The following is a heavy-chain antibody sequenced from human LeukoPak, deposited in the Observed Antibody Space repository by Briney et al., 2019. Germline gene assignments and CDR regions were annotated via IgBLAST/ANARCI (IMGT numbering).Heavy chain of an antibody. D-gene: IGHD2-15*01. J-gene: IGHJ4*02. CDR1: GYTLTELS. CDR3: ATGFLRYCSGGSCLLVY. Sequence: GASVKVSCKVSGYTLTELSMHWVRQAPGKGLEWMGGFDPEDGETIYAQKFQGRVTMTEDTSTDTAYMELSSLRSEDTAVYYCATGFLRYCSGGSCLLVYWGQGTLVTVSS. V-gene: IGHV1-24*01. CDR2: FDPEDGET.